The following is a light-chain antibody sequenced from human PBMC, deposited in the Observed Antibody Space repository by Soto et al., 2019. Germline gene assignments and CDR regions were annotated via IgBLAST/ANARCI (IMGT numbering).Light chain of an antibody. J-gene: IGLJ2*01. CDR1: SSDVGGYPY. CDR2: DVN. Sequence: QPVLTQPASVSGSPGQSITISCTGTSSDVGGYPYVSWYQQHPGKAPKLVIYDVNNRPSGVSDRFSGSKSGNTASLTISGLQAEDEAHYYCGSYTTSSTVVLGGGTQLTVL. CDR3: GSYTTSSTVV. V-gene: IGLV2-14*03.